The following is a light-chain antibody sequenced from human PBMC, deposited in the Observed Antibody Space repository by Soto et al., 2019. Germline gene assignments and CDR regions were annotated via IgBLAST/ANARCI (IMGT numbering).Light chain of an antibody. Sequence: DIQMTQSPSSLSASVGDRVTITCRASQSISTYLHWYQQKPGKAPNLLIYAASTLQSGVPSRFSGSGSGTDFTPTISSLQPEEFATYFCQHGYSTPLTLGVGTKVDIK. CDR3: QHGYSTPLT. J-gene: IGKJ4*01. CDR1: QSISTY. CDR2: AAS. V-gene: IGKV1-39*01.